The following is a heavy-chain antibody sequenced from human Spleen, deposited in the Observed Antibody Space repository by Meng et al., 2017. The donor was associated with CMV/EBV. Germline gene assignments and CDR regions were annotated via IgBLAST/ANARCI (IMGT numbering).Heavy chain of an antibody. CDR2: INPNSGGT. CDR3: ARGGPTLYYFDY. V-gene: IGHV1-2*02. J-gene: IGHJ4*02. Sequence: VRMVHCGAEVKKPGASVKVSCKASGYTSTGYYMLWVRQAPGQGLEWMGWINPNSGGTNYAQKFQGRVTMTRDTSISTAYMELSRLRSDDTAVYYCARGGPTLYYFDYWGQGTLVTVPS. CDR1: GYTSTGYY. D-gene: IGHD3-16*01.